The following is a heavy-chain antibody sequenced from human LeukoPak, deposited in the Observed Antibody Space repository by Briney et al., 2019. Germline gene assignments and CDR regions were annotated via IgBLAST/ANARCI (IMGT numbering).Heavy chain of an antibody. V-gene: IGHV3-48*03. Sequence: GGSLRLSCAASGFTFSSYEMNWVRQAPGKGLEWVSYISSSGSTMYYADSVKGRFTISRDNAKNSLYLQMNSLRAEDTAVYYCARVTIGRPDCWGQGTLVTVSS. D-gene: IGHD3-9*01. J-gene: IGHJ4*02. CDR1: GFTFSSYE. CDR3: ARVTIGRPDC. CDR2: ISSSGSTM.